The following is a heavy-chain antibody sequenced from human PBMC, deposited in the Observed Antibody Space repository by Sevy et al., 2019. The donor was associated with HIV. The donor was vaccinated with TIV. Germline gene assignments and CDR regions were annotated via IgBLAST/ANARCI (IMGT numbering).Heavy chain of an antibody. V-gene: IGHV3-7*03. D-gene: IGHD3-3*01. Sequence: GGSLRLSCAASGFTFSNYWMSWVRQAPGKGLEWVANIKEDGSENYYVDSVKGRFTISRDNAKNSLYLQMNSLKTEDTAMYYCTRGDRGYDFWSGYYQYDAFDIWGQGTMVTVSS. CDR2: IKEDGSEN. CDR1: GFTFSNYW. CDR3: TRGDRGYDFWSGYYQYDAFDI. J-gene: IGHJ3*02.